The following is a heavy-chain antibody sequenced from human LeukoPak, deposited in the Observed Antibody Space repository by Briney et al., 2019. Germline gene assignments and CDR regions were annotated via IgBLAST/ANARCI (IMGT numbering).Heavy chain of an antibody. J-gene: IGHJ6*02. D-gene: IGHD3-22*01. CDR1: GFTFSSYA. Sequence: GGSLRLSCAASGFTFSSYAMSWVRQAPGKGLEWVAIISYDGSDKYYADSVKGRFTISRDNSMNTLYLQMNSLRAEDTAVYYCAKKQRKYYDRVYHYYHYGMDVWGQGTTVTVSS. CDR2: ISYDGSDK. CDR3: AKKQRKYYDRVYHYYHYGMDV. V-gene: IGHV3-30*18.